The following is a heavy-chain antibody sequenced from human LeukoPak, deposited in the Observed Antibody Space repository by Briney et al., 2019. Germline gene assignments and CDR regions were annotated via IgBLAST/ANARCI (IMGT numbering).Heavy chain of an antibody. Sequence: SETLPLTCAVYGGSFSGYYWSWIRQHPGKGLEWIGYIYYSGSTYYNPSLKSRVTISVDTSKNQFSLKLSSVTAADTAVYYCARDLLTAMDAFDIWGQGTMVTVSS. V-gene: IGHV4-31*11. J-gene: IGHJ3*02. CDR1: GGSFSGYY. D-gene: IGHD5-18*01. CDR3: ARDLLTAMDAFDI. CDR2: IYYSGST.